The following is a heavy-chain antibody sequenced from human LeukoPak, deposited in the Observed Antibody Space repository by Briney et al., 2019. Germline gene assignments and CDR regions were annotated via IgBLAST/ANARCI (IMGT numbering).Heavy chain of an antibody. J-gene: IGHJ4*02. D-gene: IGHD6-19*01. CDR3: ALLAVASDFDY. CDR2: IGSSCTTI. V-gene: IGHV3-48*03. CDR1: GFPFSIYE. Sequence: GGSLRLSCAVSGFPFSIYEMNWVRQAPGKGLEWVSNIGSSCTTIYYADSVKGRFSISRDNAKNSLYLQMNSLRVEDTAVYYCALLAVASDFDYWGEGALVTVSS.